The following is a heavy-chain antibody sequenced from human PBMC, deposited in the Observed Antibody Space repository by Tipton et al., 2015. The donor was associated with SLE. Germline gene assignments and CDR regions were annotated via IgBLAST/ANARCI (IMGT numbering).Heavy chain of an antibody. CDR1: GGSISSYY. Sequence: TLSLTCTVSGGSISSYYWSWIRQPPGKGLEWIGYIYYSGSTNYNPSLKSRVTISVDTSKNQFSLRLSSVTAADTAVYYCARDQEFGETHWGQGTLVTVSS. D-gene: IGHD3-10*01. J-gene: IGHJ4*02. CDR2: IYYSGST. CDR3: ARDQEFGETH. V-gene: IGHV4-59*12.